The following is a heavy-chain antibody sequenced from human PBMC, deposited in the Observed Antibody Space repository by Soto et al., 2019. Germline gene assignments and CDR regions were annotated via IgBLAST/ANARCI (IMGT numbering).Heavy chain of an antibody. D-gene: IGHD5-18*01. Sequence: QVKLVESGGGVVQPGRSLRLSCEVSGFIFNDYGMHWVRQAPGKGLDWVAVISYDGNNKYYAQSVKGRFTISRDNSKNTLFQHMDSLRREDTAVYHCVKGDLDTAIVNSPDAFDLWGQGTMVTVSS. J-gene: IGHJ3*01. V-gene: IGHV3-30*18. CDR2: ISYDGNNK. CDR3: VKGDLDTAIVNSPDAFDL. CDR1: GFIFNDYG.